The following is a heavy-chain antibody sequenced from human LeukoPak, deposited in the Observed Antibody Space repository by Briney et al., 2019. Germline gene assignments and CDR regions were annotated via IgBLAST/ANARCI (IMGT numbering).Heavy chain of an antibody. CDR3: ARGFRSIAARPAFFDY. Sequence: PGGSLRLSCAASGFTFSSYAMSWVRQAPGKGLEWVSAISGSGGSTYYADSVKGRFTISRDNSKNTLYLQMNSLRAEDTAVYYCARGFRSIAARPAFFDYWGQGTLVTVSS. J-gene: IGHJ4*02. V-gene: IGHV3-23*01. D-gene: IGHD6-6*01. CDR1: GFTFSSYA. CDR2: ISGSGGST.